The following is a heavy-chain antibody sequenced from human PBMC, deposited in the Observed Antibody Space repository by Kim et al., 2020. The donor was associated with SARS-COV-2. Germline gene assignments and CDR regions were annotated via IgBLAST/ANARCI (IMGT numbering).Heavy chain of an antibody. V-gene: IGHV4-39*01. CDR3: ARMRGTVAGTQFVEY. J-gene: IGHJ4*02. CDR2: IFYSGRA. D-gene: IGHD6-19*01. Sequence: SETLSLTCTVSGGSISSTFYSWGWIRQPPGKTLEWIGSIFYSGRAYYNPSLRSRVTLSVDTSKNQVSLNLSSVTAADTAVYYCARMRGTVAGTQFVEYWGQGTLVTVSS. CDR1: GGSISSTFYS.